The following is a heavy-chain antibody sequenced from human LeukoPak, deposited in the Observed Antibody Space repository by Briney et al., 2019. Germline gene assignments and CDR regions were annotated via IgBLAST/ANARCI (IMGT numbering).Heavy chain of an antibody. CDR2: IKSKTDGGTT. Sequence: GGSLRLSCAASGFIFSTYGMGWVRQAPGKGLEWVGRIKSKTDGGTTDYAAPVKGRFTISRDDSKNTLYLQMNSLKTEDTAVYYCTTEMPGGSYANFDYWGQGTLVTVSS. CDR3: TTEMPGGSYANFDY. J-gene: IGHJ4*02. V-gene: IGHV3-15*01. CDR1: GFIFSTYG. D-gene: IGHD1-26*01.